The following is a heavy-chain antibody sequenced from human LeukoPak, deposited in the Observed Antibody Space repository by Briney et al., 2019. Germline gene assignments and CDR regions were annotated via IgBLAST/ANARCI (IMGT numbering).Heavy chain of an antibody. J-gene: IGHJ4*02. Sequence: SETLSLTCTVSGGSIRSYYWSWIRQPPGKGLEWIGYIYYTGNTNYNPSLKSRVIISVDTSKNQFSLKLYSVTATDTAVYYCARVGSQYDHYFDYWGQGTLVTVSS. CDR2: IYYTGNT. V-gene: IGHV4-59*01. D-gene: IGHD3-3*01. CDR3: ARVGSQYDHYFDY. CDR1: GGSIRSYY.